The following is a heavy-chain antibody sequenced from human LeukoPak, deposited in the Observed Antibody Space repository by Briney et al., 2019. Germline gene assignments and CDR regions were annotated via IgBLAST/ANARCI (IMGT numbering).Heavy chain of an antibody. V-gene: IGHV1-2*02. CDR2: INPNSGGT. Sequence: ASVKVSCKASGYTFTGYYMHWVRQAPGQGLEWMGWINPNSGGTNYAQKFQGRVTMTRDTSISTAYMELSRLRSDDTAVYYCARMSGYYGSGGYYSWGQGTLVTVSS. J-gene: IGHJ5*02. CDR1: GYTFTGYY. CDR3: ARMSGYYGSGGYYS. D-gene: IGHD3-10*01.